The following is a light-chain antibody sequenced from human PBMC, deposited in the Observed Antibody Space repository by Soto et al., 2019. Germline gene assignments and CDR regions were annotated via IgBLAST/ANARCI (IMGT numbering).Light chain of an antibody. CDR2: DVF. Sequence: QLVLTQPASVSGSLGQSVTISCTGSNSDVGGYDYVSWFQQHPGKAPQLIIFDVFNRPSGVSSRFSGSKSGYTASLTISVLQAEDEADYYCCSYTDNATPVFGGGTKLTVL. CDR3: CSYTDNATPV. CDR1: NSDVGGYDY. J-gene: IGLJ2*01. V-gene: IGLV2-14*01.